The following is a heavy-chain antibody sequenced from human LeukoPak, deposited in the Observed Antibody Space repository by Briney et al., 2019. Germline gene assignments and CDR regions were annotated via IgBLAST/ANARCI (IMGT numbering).Heavy chain of an antibody. CDR3: ARGTYYDFWSGYYHSYPLYYYGMDV. J-gene: IGHJ6*02. Sequence: SETLSLTCAVYGGSFSGYYWSWIRQPPGKRLEWIGEINHSGSTNYNPSLKSRVTISVDTSKNQFSLKLSSVTAADTAVYYCARGTYYDFWSGYYHSYPLYYYGMDVWGQGTTVTVSS. V-gene: IGHV4-34*01. CDR2: INHSGST. D-gene: IGHD3-3*01. CDR1: GGSFSGYY.